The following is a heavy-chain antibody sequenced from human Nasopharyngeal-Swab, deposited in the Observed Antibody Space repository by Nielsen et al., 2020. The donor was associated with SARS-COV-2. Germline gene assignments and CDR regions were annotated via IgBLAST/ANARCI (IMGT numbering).Heavy chain of an antibody. D-gene: IGHD3-3*01. CDR1: GFTFSSYW. J-gene: IGHJ6*02. CDR3: ARDRYDFWSGYYTPYYYYYGMDV. CDR2: IKQDGSEE. V-gene: IGHV3-7*01. Sequence: GESLKISCAASGFTFSSYWMSWVRQAPGKGLEWVANIKQDGSEEYYVDSVKGRFTISRDNAKNSLYLQMNSLRAEDTAVYYCARDRYDFWSGYYTPYYYYYGMDVWGQGTTVTVSS.